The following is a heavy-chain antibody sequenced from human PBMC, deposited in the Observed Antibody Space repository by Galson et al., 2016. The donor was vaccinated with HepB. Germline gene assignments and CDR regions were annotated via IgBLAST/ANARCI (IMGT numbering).Heavy chain of an antibody. Sequence: SLRLSCAVSGFTFSSYWMSWVRQGPGKGLEWVAVISYDGSNKYYADSVKGRFTISRDNSKNTLYLQMNSLRAEDTAVYYCAKDTARYCSSTSCSYGMDVWGQGTTVTVSS. D-gene: IGHD2-2*01. CDR3: AKDTARYCSSTSCSYGMDV. CDR1: GFTFSSYW. J-gene: IGHJ6*02. CDR2: ISYDGSNK. V-gene: IGHV3-30*18.